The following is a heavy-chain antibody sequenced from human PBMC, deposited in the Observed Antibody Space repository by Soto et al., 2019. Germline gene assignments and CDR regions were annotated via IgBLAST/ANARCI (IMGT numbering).Heavy chain of an antibody. D-gene: IGHD4-17*01. CDR2: ISSSSSYI. V-gene: IGHV3-21*01. CDR1: GFTFSSYS. J-gene: IGHJ3*02. Sequence: GGSLRLSCAASGFTFSSYSMNWVRQAPGKGLEWVSSISSSSSYIYYADSVKGRFTISRDNAKNSLYLQMNSLRAEDTAVYYCARDVDYGDLGNAFDIWGQGTMVTVSS. CDR3: ARDVDYGDLGNAFDI.